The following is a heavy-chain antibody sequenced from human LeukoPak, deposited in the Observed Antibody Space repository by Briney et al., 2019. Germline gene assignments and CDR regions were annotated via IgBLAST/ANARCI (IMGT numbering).Heavy chain of an antibody. D-gene: IGHD3-3*01. Sequence: AGGSLRLSCAASGFTFSTYAMSWVRQAPGKGLEWVSTISDSGASTFYADSVRGRFTISRDNSKNTLYLQINILRAKDTAVYYCAKEAKSGYYYFDYWGQGTLVTVSS. CDR2: ISDSGAST. V-gene: IGHV3-23*01. J-gene: IGHJ4*02. CDR1: GFTFSTYA. CDR3: AKEAKSGYYYFDY.